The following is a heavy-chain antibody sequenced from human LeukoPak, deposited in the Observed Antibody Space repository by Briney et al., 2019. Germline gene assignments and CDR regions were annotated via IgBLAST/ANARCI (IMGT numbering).Heavy chain of an antibody. CDR3: ARQSRDGSKTRGYYFDS. D-gene: IGHD3-10*01. J-gene: IGHJ4*02. Sequence: GGSLQISFQVSGCLFTNYWIGWVRRMPGKGLEAMGTIYRADSDTTYSPAFEGEVTISADKSIATVYPQWSSLKASDTATYYCARQSRDGSKTRGYYFDSWGQGTLVTVSS. CDR2: IYRADSDT. V-gene: IGHV5-51*01. CDR1: GCLFTNYW.